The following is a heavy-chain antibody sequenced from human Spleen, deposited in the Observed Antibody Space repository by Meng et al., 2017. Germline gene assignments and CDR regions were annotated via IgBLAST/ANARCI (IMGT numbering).Heavy chain of an antibody. CDR1: GYTFNAYS. Sequence: QVQLVHAGAEVRKPGASVKVSCKASGYTFNAYSMHWVRQAPGQGLEWMGRINPKSGDTHYAQRFQGRVTMTGDTSISTAYMELSSLRSEDTAVYYCARGMGGDNWNDYGMDVWGQGTTVTVSS. J-gene: IGHJ6*02. V-gene: IGHV1-2*06. CDR2: INPKSGDT. CDR3: ARGMGGDNWNDYGMDV. D-gene: IGHD1-1*01.